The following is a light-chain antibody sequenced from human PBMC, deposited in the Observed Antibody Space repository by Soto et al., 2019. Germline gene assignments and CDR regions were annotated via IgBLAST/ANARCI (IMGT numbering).Light chain of an antibody. Sequence: DIQMTQSPSSLSASVGDRVTITCQASQGISNYLNWYQQKPGKAPKLLIYDASNLETGVPSRFSGSGSGTVFTFTISSLQPEDIVTYCCQQYANLPLGTFGPGTKVDIK. CDR3: QQYANLPLGT. J-gene: IGKJ3*01. V-gene: IGKV1-33*01. CDR1: QGISNY. CDR2: DAS.